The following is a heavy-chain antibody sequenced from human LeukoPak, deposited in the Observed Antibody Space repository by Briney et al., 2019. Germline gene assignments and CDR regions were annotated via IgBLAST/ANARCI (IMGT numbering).Heavy chain of an antibody. Sequence: GEALKISCKGSGYSFTSYWIGLVRQIPGKGLEGMGIIYPGDSDTRYSPSLQGQVTISADKSISTAYLQWSSLKASDTAMYYCARLPPSLYYFDYWGQRTLVTVSS. V-gene: IGHV5-51*01. D-gene: IGHD1-26*01. J-gene: IGHJ4*02. CDR2: IYPGDSDT. CDR3: ARLPPSLYYFDY. CDR1: GYSFTSYW.